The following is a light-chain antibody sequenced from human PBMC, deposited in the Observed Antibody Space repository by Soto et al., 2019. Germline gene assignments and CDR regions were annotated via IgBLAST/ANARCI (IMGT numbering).Light chain of an antibody. CDR1: QSVGKNY. J-gene: IGKJ4*01. Sequence: EIVLTQSPGTLSLSPGEGATLSCRASQSVGKNYLGWYQQKPGHAPRLLIYDASSRATGIPDRFSGGGSGKDFTLTINRLEPEDFAVYYCQQYAYSPLTFGGGTKVEIK. CDR2: DAS. V-gene: IGKV3-20*01. CDR3: QQYAYSPLT.